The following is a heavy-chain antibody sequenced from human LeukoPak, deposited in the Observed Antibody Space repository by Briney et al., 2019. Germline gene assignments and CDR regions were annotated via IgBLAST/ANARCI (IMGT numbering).Heavy chain of an antibody. V-gene: IGHV4-59*01. Sequence: SETLSLTCTVSGESISGFYWTWIRQPPGKGLEWIGYIYYSGSTNYNPSLKSRVTISVDTSKNQFSLKLSSVTAADTAVYYCARVSSGGIVDYWGQGTLVTVSS. CDR2: IYYSGST. D-gene: IGHD4-23*01. J-gene: IGHJ4*02. CDR3: ARVSSGGIVDY. CDR1: GESISGFY.